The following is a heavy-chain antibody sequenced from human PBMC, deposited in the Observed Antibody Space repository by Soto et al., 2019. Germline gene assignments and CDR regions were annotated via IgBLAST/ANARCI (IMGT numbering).Heavy chain of an antibody. V-gene: IGHV4-4*02. J-gene: IGHJ3*02. CDR2: IYHSGSP. D-gene: IGHD2-2*01. CDR3: ARPYCTSTDCYLEDFDI. Sequence: QVQLQESGPGLVKTSGTLSLTCGVSGGSISSSHWWSWVRQPPGKGLEWIGQIYHSGSPNYNPSLKSRVTRSLDKSMNQFSLKMTSVTAEDTAVYYCARPYCTSTDCYLEDFDIWGQGTMVTVSA. CDR1: GGSISSSHW.